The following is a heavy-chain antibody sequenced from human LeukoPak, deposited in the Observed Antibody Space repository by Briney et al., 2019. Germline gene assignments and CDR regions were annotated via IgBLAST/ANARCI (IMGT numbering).Heavy chain of an antibody. Sequence: SETLSLTCAVYGGSFSGYYWSWIRQPPGKGLEWIGEINHSGSTNYNPSLKSRVTISVDTSKNQFSLKLSSVTAAATAVYYCARSLGYCSGGSCYYRKRDAFDIWGQGTMVTVSS. D-gene: IGHD2-15*01. J-gene: IGHJ3*02. CDR1: GGSFSGYY. V-gene: IGHV4-34*01. CDR2: INHSGST. CDR3: ARSLGYCSGGSCYYRKRDAFDI.